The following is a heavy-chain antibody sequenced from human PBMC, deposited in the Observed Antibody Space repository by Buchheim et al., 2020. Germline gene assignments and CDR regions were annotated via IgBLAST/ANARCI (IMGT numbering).Heavy chain of an antibody. J-gene: IGHJ3*02. CDR1: GFTFSSYA. Sequence: EVQLLESGGGLVQPGGSLRLSCAASGFTFSSYAMSWVRQAPGKGLEWVSAISGSGGSTYYADSVKGRFTISRDKSKNTLYLQMNSLRAEDTAVYYCAKDMDYDYGDYHVVDAFDIWGQGT. D-gene: IGHD4-17*01. V-gene: IGHV3-23*01. CDR2: ISGSGGST. CDR3: AKDMDYDYGDYHVVDAFDI.